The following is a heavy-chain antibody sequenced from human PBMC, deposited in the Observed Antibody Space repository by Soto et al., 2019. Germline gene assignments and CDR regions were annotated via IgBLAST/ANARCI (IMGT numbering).Heavy chain of an antibody. CDR3: AKSLDGNLDWFVP. V-gene: IGHV3-21*06. D-gene: IGHD3-10*01. CDR1: GFSFSSYS. J-gene: IGHJ5*02. Sequence: GGSLRLSCVGSGFSFSSYSMNWVRQAPGKGLEWVSSISRTSNYIYYPDSLRGRFTVSRDNAKNSLYLQMDSLRVEDTGVYYCAKSLDGNLDWFVPWGQGTVVTVSS. CDR2: ISRTSNYI.